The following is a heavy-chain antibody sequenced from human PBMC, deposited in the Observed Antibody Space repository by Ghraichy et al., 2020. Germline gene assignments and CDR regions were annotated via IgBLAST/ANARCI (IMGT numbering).Heavy chain of an antibody. D-gene: IGHD1-14*01. CDR1: GYSFTNYW. CDR2: IYPGDSDT. V-gene: IGHV5-51*01. Sequence: GESLNISCRGSGYSFTNYWIGWVRQMPDKGLEWIGLIYPGDSDTRYSPSFQGQVTISVDKSITTAYLQWSSLKASDTGMYYCARRGENRRSDNNWFDPWGQGTLVTVSS. CDR3: ARRGENRRSDNNWFDP. J-gene: IGHJ5*02.